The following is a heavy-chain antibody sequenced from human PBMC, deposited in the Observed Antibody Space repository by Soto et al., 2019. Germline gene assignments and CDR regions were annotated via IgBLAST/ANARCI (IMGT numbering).Heavy chain of an antibody. J-gene: IGHJ6*02. D-gene: IGHD5-18*01. Sequence: GASVKVSCKASGYTFTGYYMHWVRQAPGQGLEWMGWINPNIGGTNYAQKFQGWVTMTTDKSISTAYMELSRLRSDDTAVYYCARDDLYIVYSYVYNYHYGMEFWGQGPTVT. CDR3: ARDDLYIVYSYVYNYHYGMEF. CDR2: INPNIGGT. CDR1: GYTFTGYY. V-gene: IGHV1-2*04.